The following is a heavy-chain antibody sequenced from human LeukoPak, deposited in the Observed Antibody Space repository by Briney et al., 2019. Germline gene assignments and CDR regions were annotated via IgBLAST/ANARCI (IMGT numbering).Heavy chain of an antibody. CDR2: IYTTGLI. Sequence: GGSLRLSCAASGFTVNSYYMNWVRQAPGKGLEWVSVIYTTGLIYYKGSVKGRFTVSRDNSRTTVYLQMSSLRVEDTAVYYCARGASRAFDIWGQGTMVTVSS. CDR3: ARGASRAFDI. V-gene: IGHV3-53*01. CDR1: GFTVNSYY. J-gene: IGHJ3*02.